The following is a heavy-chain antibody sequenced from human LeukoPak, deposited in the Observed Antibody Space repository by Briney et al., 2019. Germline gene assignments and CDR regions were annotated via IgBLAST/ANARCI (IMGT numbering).Heavy chain of an antibody. CDR1: GFTFSSYE. J-gene: IGHJ4*02. V-gene: IGHV3-48*03. CDR3: ARGSGFDY. CDR2: ISSSSSTM. Sequence: PGGSLRLSCAASGFTFSSYEMTWVRQAPGKGLEWISYISSSSSTMYYADSVKGRFTMSRDNAKRSVYLQMNSLRAEDTAIYYCARGSGFDYWGQGTLVTVSS.